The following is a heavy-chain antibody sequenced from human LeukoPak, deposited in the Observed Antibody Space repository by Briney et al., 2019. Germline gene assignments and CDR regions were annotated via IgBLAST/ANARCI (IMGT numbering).Heavy chain of an antibody. CDR1: GGSVNTGTYF. Sequence: PSGTLSLTCAVSGGSVNTGTYFWSWIRQPPGKGLEWIGFVYHTGTTNYNPSLKRRVTVSVDTSKNHFSLMLNSVTAADTAVYYCARVPTCGGDCYYFDYWGQGTPVTVSS. CDR3: ARVPTCGGDCYYFDY. V-gene: IGHV4-61*03. CDR2: VYHTGTT. J-gene: IGHJ4*02. D-gene: IGHD2-21*01.